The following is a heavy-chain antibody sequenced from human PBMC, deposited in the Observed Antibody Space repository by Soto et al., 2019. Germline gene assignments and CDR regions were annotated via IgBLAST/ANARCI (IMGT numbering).Heavy chain of an antibody. J-gene: IGHJ6*02. Sequence: QVQLVESGGGVVQPGRSLRLSCAASGFTFSSYAMHWVRQAPGKGLEWVAVISYDGSNNYYADSVKGRFTISRDNSKNTLYLLMNSLRAEDTAVYYCARMASFYCSGGSCYPTYGMDVWGQGTTVTVSS. CDR3: ARMASFYCSGGSCYPTYGMDV. V-gene: IGHV3-30-3*01. CDR2: ISYDGSNN. CDR1: GFTFSSYA. D-gene: IGHD2-15*01.